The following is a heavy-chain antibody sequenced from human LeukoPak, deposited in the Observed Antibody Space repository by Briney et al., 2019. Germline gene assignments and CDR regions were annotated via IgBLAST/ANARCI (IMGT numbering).Heavy chain of an antibody. CDR1: GFTFSSYN. D-gene: IGHD2-15*01. V-gene: IGHV3-21*01. CDR2: SSSSSTYI. CDR3: ARDPGYSDAFDI. Sequence: GGSLRLSCAASGFTFSSYNMNWVHQAPGKGLEWVSSSSSSSTYIYYADSVKGRFIISRDNAKNSLYLQMNSLRAEDTAVFYCARDPGYSDAFDIWGQGTMVTVSS. J-gene: IGHJ3*02.